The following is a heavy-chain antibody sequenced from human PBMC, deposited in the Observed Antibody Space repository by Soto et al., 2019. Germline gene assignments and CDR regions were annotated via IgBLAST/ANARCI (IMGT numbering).Heavy chain of an antibody. Sequence: PGGSLRLSCTASGFTFGDYAMSWFRQAPGKGLEWVGFIRSKAYGGTTEYAASVKGRFTISRDDSKSIAYLQMNSLKTEDTAVYYCTRGIEGSGSYLVMGYYYAGMDVWGQGTTVTVSS. CDR2: IRSKAYGGTT. CDR3: TRGIEGSGSYLVMGYYYAGMDV. D-gene: IGHD3-10*01. V-gene: IGHV3-49*03. J-gene: IGHJ6*02. CDR1: GFTFGDYA.